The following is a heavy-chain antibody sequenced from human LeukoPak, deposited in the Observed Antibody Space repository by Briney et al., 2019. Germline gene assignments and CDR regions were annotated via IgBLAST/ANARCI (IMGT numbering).Heavy chain of an antibody. CDR3: VRCTFVLHKRCSAFDV. J-gene: IGHJ3*01. Sequence: GGSLRLSCAASGFTFSDYYMSWIRQAPGKGLEWVSYISSSGSTIYYADSVKGRFTISRDNAKNSLYLQMNSLRAGDTAVYYCVRCTFVLHKRCSAFDVWGQGTMVTVSA. D-gene: IGHD1-1*01. CDR2: ISSSGSTI. V-gene: IGHV3-11*04. CDR1: GFTFSDYY.